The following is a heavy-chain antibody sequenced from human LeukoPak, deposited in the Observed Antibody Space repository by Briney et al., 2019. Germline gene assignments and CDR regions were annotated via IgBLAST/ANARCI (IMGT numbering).Heavy chain of an antibody. Sequence: GGSLRLSCVASEFTLGNYWMSWVRQAPGKGPEWVANIKHDGSEKYYVDSVKGRFTISRDNAKNSLYLEMNSLRAEDTAVYYCARGGGGIDYWGQGTLVTVSS. CDR3: ARGGGGIDY. J-gene: IGHJ4*02. CDR2: IKHDGSEK. V-gene: IGHV3-7*01. CDR1: EFTLGNYW. D-gene: IGHD3-16*01.